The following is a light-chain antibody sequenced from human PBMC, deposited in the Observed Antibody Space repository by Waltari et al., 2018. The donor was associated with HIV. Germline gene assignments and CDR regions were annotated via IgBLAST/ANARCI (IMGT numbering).Light chain of an antibody. V-gene: IGLV1-47*01. J-gene: IGLJ2*01. CDR3: AAWGNSLSLL. Sequence: QSVLTQPPSASGTPGQRVTISCSGSSSNIGSNYVYWYQQLPGTAPKLLLYRNNQRPSGVPDPFSGSKSGTSAFLAISGLRSEDEADYYCAAWGNSLSLLFGGGTKLTVL. CDR2: RNN. CDR1: SSNIGSNY.